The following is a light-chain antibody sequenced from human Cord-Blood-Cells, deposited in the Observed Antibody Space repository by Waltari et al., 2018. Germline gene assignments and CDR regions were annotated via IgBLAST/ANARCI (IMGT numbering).Light chain of an antibody. CDR2: DAS. V-gene: IGKV1-33*01. J-gene: IGKJ5*01. CDR1: QDISNY. CDR3: QQYDKLPPIT. Sequence: DIQMTQSPSSLSTSVGDRVTITCQASQDISNYLNWYQQKPVKAPKLLIYDASNLETEVPSRFSGSGSGTDFTFTISSQQPEAIATYYCQQYDKLPPITFGQGTRVGIK.